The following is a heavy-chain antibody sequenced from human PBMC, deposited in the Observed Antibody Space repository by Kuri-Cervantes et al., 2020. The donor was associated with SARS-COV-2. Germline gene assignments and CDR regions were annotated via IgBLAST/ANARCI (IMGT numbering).Heavy chain of an antibody. Sequence: GGSLRLSCAVSGFSLSGYTMNWVRQTPGKGLEWVSSISSSSSYIYYADSVKGRFAISRDNSKNTLYLQMNSLRAEDTAVYYCAKDRPQGGYSYGPGYWGQGTLVTVSS. CDR1: GFSLSGYT. J-gene: IGHJ4*02. CDR2: ISSSSSYI. V-gene: IGHV3-21*01. D-gene: IGHD5-18*01. CDR3: AKDRPQGGYSYGPGY.